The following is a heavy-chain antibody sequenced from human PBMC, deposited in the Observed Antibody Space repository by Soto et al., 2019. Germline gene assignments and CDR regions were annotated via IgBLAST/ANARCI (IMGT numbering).Heavy chain of an antibody. Sequence: ASVKVSSKASGGTFSSYAISWVRQAPGQGLEWMGGIIPIFGTANYAQKFQGRVTITADESTSTAYMELSSLRSEDTAVYYCASRPPQGYYYYYGMDVWGQGTTVIVSS. J-gene: IGHJ6*02. D-gene: IGHD6-6*01. CDR3: ASRPPQGYYYYYGMDV. CDR2: IIPIFGTA. CDR1: GGTFSSYA. V-gene: IGHV1-69*13.